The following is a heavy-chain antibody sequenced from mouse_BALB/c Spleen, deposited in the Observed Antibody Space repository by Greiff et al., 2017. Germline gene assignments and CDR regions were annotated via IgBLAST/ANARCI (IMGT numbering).Heavy chain of an antibody. CDR3: ARRRYGNYNYAMDY. CDR1: GFTFSSYG. D-gene: IGHD2-10*02. Sequence: EVQVVESGGDLVKPGGSLKLSCAASGFTFSSYGMSWVRQTPDKRLEWVATISSGGSYTYYPDSVKGRFTISRDNAKNTLYLQMSSLKSEDTAMYYCARRRYGNYNYAMDYWGQGTSVTVSS. J-gene: IGHJ4*01. CDR2: ISSGGSYT. V-gene: IGHV5-6*01.